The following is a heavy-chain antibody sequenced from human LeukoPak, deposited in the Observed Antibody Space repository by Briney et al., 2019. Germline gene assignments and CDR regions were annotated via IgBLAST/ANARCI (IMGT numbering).Heavy chain of an antibody. CDR2: IYHSGST. D-gene: IGHD3-22*01. J-gene: IGHJ3*02. CDR1: GYSISSGYY. Sequence: SETLSLTCTVSGYSISSGYYWGWIRQPPGKGLEWIGNIYHSGSTYYNPSLKSRVTISVDTSKNQFSLNLRSMTAADTAVYYCARDQYYSDGTGYYAFDIWGQGTMVTVSS. CDR3: ARDQYYSDGTGYYAFDI. V-gene: IGHV4-38-2*02.